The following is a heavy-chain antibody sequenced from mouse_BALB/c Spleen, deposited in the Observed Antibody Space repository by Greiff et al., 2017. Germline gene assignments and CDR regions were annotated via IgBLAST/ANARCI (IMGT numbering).Heavy chain of an antibody. CDR2: IDPENGDT. CDR1: GFNIKDYY. J-gene: IGHJ3*01. D-gene: IGHD1-1*01. CDR3: NAPYYGSSYWFAY. V-gene: IGHV14-4*02. Sequence: EVQLQESGAELVRSGASVKLSCTASGFNIKDYYMHWVKQRPEQGLEWIGWIDPENGDTEYAPKFQGKATMTADTSSNTDYLQLSSLTSEDTAVYYCNAPYYGSSYWFAYWGQGTLVTVSA.